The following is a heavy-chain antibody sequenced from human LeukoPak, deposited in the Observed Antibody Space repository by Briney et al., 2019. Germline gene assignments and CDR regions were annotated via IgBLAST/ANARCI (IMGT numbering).Heavy chain of an antibody. CDR2: IYYSGST. CDR1: GGSISSYY. CDR3: ARGVIPSYVYYYYYMDV. V-gene: IGHV4-59*01. Sequence: SETLSLTCTVSGGSISSYYWSWIRQPPGKGLEWIGYIYYSGSTNYNPSLKSRVTISVDTSKNQFSLKLSSVTAADPAVYYCARGVIPSYVYYYYYMDVWGKGTTVTVPS. D-gene: IGHD3-16*01. J-gene: IGHJ6*03.